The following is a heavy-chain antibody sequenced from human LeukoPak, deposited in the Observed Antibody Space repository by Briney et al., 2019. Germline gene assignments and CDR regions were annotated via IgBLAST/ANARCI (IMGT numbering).Heavy chain of an antibody. CDR2: ISAHNGNT. D-gene: IGHD3-3*01. J-gene: IGHJ3*02. CDR1: GYTFTSYG. Sequence: ASVKVSCKASGYTFTSYGISWVRQAPGQGLEWMGWISAHNGNTNYAQKLQGRVTMTTDTSTSTAYMELRSLRSDDTAVYYCARVVSYYDFWSGYVAFDIWGQGTMVTVSS. CDR3: ARVVSYYDFWSGYVAFDI. V-gene: IGHV1-18*01.